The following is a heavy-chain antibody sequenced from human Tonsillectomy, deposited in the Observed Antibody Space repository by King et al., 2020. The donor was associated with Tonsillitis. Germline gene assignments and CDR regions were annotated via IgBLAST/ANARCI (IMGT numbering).Heavy chain of an antibody. D-gene: IGHD2-15*01. J-gene: IGHJ4*02. Sequence: VQLQQWGAGLLKPSETLSLTCAVYGVSFSGYYWSWIRQPPGKGLEWIGEINHSGSTNYNTSLKSRVTISVDTSKNQFSLKLSFVTAADTAVYYCARVSGQVVWGQGTLVTVSS. CDR3: ARVSGQVV. V-gene: IGHV4-34*01. CDR1: GVSFSGYY. CDR2: INHSGST.